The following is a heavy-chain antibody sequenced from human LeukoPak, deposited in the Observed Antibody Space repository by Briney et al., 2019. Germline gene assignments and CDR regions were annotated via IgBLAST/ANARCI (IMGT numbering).Heavy chain of an antibody. J-gene: IGHJ6*03. CDR1: GFTFSSYA. CDR3: AKGRDIVVPRRYYMDV. D-gene: IGHD2-15*01. Sequence: PGGSLRLSCAASGFTFSSYAMSWVRQAPGKGLEWVSGISGSGGSTYYADSVKGRFTISRDNSKNTLYLQMNSLRAEDTAVYYCAKGRDIVVPRRYYMDVWGKGTTVTISS. V-gene: IGHV3-23*01. CDR2: ISGSGGST.